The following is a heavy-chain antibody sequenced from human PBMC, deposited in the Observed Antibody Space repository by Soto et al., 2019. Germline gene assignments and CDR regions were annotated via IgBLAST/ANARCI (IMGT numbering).Heavy chain of an antibody. CDR1: GGTFSSYA. CDR3: ARLYDSSGNPPDY. CDR2: IIPIFGTA. J-gene: IGHJ4*02. Sequence: SVKVSCKASGGTFSSYAISWVRQAPGQGLEWMGGIIPIFGTANYARKFQGRVMITADKSTSTAYMELSSLRSEDTAVYYCARLYDSSGNPPDYWGQGTLVTVSS. V-gene: IGHV1-69*06. D-gene: IGHD3-22*01.